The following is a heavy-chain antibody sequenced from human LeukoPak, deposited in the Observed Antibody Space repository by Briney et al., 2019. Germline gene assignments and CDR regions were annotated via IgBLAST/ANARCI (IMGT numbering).Heavy chain of an antibody. Sequence: PGGSLRLSCAASGFTVSSNYMSWVRQAPGKGLEWVSVIYSGGSTYYADSVKGRFTISRDNSKNTLYLQMNSLRAEDTAVYYCARGPYYYYYGMDVCGQGTTVTVSS. CDR1: GFTVSSNY. CDR3: ARGPYYYYYGMDV. CDR2: IYSGGST. J-gene: IGHJ6*02. V-gene: IGHV3-66*01.